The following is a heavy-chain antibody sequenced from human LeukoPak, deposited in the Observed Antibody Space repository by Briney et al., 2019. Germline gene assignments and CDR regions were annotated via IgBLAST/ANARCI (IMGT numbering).Heavy chain of an antibody. CDR1: GFTFTNYA. D-gene: IGHD3-16*01. Sequence: PGGSLRLSCAASGFTFTNYAMSWVRQAPGKGLEWVSSITSSSSIYYADSVMGRFTVSRDNAKNSLYLQMNSLRAEDTAVYYCARGGIRGAFDIWGQGTMVTVSS. V-gene: IGHV3-69-1*01. J-gene: IGHJ3*02. CDR2: ITSSSSI. CDR3: ARGGIRGAFDI.